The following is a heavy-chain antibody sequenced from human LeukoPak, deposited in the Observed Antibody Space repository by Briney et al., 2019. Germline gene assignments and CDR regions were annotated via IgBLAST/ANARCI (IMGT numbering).Heavy chain of an antibody. CDR3: ASLDGGSYAGDY. D-gene: IGHD1-26*01. J-gene: IGHJ4*02. CDR1: GGTFSSYA. Sequence: SVKVSCKASGGTFSSYAISWVRQAPGQGLEWMGRIIPILGIANYAQKFQGRVTITADKSTSTAYMELSSLRSEDTAVYYCASLDGGSYAGDYWGKGTLVTVSS. CDR2: IIPILGIA. V-gene: IGHV1-69*04.